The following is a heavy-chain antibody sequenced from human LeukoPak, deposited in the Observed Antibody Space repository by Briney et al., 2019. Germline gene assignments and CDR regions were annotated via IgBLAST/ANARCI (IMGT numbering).Heavy chain of an antibody. CDR3: ARGKYASWPPKPGVLDY. V-gene: IGHV4-34*01. D-gene: IGHD2-2*01. CDR1: GGSFSGYY. J-gene: IGHJ4*02. CDR2: INHSGST. Sequence: SETLSLTCAVYGGSFSGYYWSWIRQPPGKGLEWIGEINHSGSTNYNPSLKSRVTISVDTSKNQFSLKLSSVTAADTAVYYCARGKYASWPPKPGVLDYRGQGTLVTVSS.